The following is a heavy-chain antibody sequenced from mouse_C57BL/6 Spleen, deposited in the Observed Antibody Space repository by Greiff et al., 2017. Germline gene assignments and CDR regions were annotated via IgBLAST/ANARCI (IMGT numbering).Heavy chain of an antibody. CDR2: ISSGSSTI. V-gene: IGHV5-17*01. D-gene: IGHD1-1*01. Sequence: DVMLVESGGGLVKPGGSLKLSCAASGFTFSDYGMHWVRQAPEKGLEWVAYISSGSSTIYYADTVKGRFTISRDNAKNTLFLQMTSLSSEDTAMYYCARRDYGSTYAMDYWGQGTSVTVSS. CDR1: GFTFSDYG. J-gene: IGHJ4*01. CDR3: ARRDYGSTYAMDY.